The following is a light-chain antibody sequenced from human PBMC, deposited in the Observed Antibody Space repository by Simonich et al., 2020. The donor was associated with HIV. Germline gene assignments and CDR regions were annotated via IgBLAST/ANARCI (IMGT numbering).Light chain of an antibody. J-gene: IGKJ3*01. CDR2: GAS. V-gene: IGKV3-15*01. Sequence: EIVMTQSAATLSVSPGERATLSCRASQSFSSNLAWYQQKPGQAPRLLIFGASTRATGIPARFSGSGSGTEFTLTISSMQSEDFAVYYCQQYNNWPLTFGPGTKVDIK. CDR1: QSFSSN. CDR3: QQYNNWPLT.